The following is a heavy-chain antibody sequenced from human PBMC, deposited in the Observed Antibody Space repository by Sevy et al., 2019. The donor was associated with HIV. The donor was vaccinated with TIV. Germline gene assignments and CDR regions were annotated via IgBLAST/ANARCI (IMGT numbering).Heavy chain of an antibody. CDR3: ATHAGIAAAGRVFDI. CDR2: IRNKDDGYTT. D-gene: IGHD6-13*01. CDR1: GFTFSDHY. Sequence: GGSLRLSCVASGFTFSDHYMEWVRQAPGKGLEWVGRIRNKDDGYTTEYAASVKGRFIISRDESKNSLYVQMNSLKAEDTAVYYCATHAGIAAAGRVFDIWGQGTLVTVSS. J-gene: IGHJ4*02. V-gene: IGHV3-72*01.